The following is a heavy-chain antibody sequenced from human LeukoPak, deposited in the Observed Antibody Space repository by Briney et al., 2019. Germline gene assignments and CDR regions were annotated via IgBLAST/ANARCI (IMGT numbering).Heavy chain of an antibody. CDR3: ARGTLYSGWSYYFDY. V-gene: IGHV4-34*01. CDR2: INHSGST. CDR1: GGSFSGYY. Sequence: KSSETLSLTCAVYGGSFSGYYWSWIRQPPGKGLEWIGEINHSGSTNYNPSLKSRVTISVDTSKNQFSLKLSSVTAADTAMYCCARGTLYSGWSYYFDYWGQGSQVTVSS. D-gene: IGHD6-19*01. J-gene: IGHJ4*02.